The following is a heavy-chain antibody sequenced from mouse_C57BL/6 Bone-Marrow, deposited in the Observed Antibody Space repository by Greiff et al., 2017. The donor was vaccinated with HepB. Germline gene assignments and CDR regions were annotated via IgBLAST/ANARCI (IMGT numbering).Heavy chain of an antibody. Sequence: EVNVVESGGGLVKPGGSLKLSCAASGFTFSDYGMHWVRQAPEKGLEWVAYISSGSSTIYYADTVKGRFTISRDNAKNTLFLQMTSLRSEDTAMYYCARPGDYDGAMDYWGQGTSVTVSS. J-gene: IGHJ4*01. V-gene: IGHV5-17*01. CDR1: GFTFSDYG. CDR2: ISSGSSTI. D-gene: IGHD2-4*01. CDR3: ARPGDYDGAMDY.